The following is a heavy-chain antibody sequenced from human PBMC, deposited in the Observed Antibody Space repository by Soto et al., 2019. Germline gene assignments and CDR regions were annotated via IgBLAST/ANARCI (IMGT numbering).Heavy chain of an antibody. D-gene: IGHD7-27*01. CDR3: ARTGVKGKGGMDV. CDR2: INGYTGNT. Sequence: QVQLVQSGGEVKKPGASVKVYCKASGYTFTSYGFSWVRQAPGQGLEWMGWINGYTGNTHYAQKFQGRVTMTIDTSTSTAYMELWTLISDARAVYYCARTGVKGKGGMDVWGQANTVSVSS. V-gene: IGHV1-18*01. CDR1: GYTFTSYG. J-gene: IGHJ6*02.